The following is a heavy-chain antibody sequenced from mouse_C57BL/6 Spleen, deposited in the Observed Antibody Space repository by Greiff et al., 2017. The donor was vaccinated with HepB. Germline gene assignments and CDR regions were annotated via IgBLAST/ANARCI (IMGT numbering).Heavy chain of an antibody. CDR2: IYPGSGST. V-gene: IGHV1-55*01. Sequence: VQLQQPGAELVKPGASVKMSCKASGYTFTSYWITWVKQRPGQGLEWIGDIYPGSGSTNYNEKFKSKATLTVDTSSSTAYMQLSSLTSEDSAVYYCARMRDYYGSSYWYFDVWGTGTTVTVSS. CDR1: GYTFTSYW. D-gene: IGHD1-1*01. J-gene: IGHJ1*03. CDR3: ARMRDYYGSSYWYFDV.